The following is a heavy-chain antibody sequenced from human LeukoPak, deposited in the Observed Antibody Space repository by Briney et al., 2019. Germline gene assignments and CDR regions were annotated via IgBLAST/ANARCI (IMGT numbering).Heavy chain of an antibody. D-gene: IGHD6-19*01. CDR2: ISGDGGST. CDR1: GFTFDDYA. V-gene: IGHV3-43*02. Sequence: GGSLRLSCAASGFTFDDYAMHWVRKAPGKGLEWVSLISGDGGSTYYADSVKGRFTISRDNSKNSLYLQMNSLRTEDTALYYCATAQGIAVAGDDYWGQGTLVTVSS. J-gene: IGHJ4*02. CDR3: ATAQGIAVAGDDY.